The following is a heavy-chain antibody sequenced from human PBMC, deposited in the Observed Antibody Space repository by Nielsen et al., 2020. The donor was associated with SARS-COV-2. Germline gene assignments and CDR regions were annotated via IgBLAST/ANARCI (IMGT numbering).Heavy chain of an antibody. CDR1: GYTFTGYY. Sequence: ASVKVSCKASGYTFTGYYMHWVRQAPGQGLEWMGWINPNSGGTNYAQKLQGRVTMTTDTSTSTAYMELRSLRSDDTAVYYCARPALAGKGSHFDYWGQGTLVTVSS. J-gene: IGHJ4*02. D-gene: IGHD6-13*01. CDR3: ARPALAGKGSHFDY. CDR2: INPNSGGT. V-gene: IGHV1-2*02.